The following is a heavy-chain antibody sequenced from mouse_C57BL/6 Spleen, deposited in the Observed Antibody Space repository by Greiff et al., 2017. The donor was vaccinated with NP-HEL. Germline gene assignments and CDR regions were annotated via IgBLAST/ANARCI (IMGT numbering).Heavy chain of an antibody. Sequence: EVQLQQSGGDLVKPGGSLKLSCAASGFTFSSYGMSWVRQTPDKRLEWVATISSGGSYTYYPDSVKGRFTISRDNAKNTLYLQMSSLKSEDTAMYYCARGGNYGAMDYWGQGTSVTVSA. CDR1: GFTFSSYG. J-gene: IGHJ4*01. V-gene: IGHV5-6*01. CDR2: ISSGGSYT. D-gene: IGHD2-1*01. CDR3: ARGGNYGAMDY.